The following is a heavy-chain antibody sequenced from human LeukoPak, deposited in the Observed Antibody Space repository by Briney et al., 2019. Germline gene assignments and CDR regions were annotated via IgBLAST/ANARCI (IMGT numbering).Heavy chain of an antibody. J-gene: IGHJ5*02. D-gene: IGHD5-12*01. Sequence: PGGSLRLSCTASGFIFSGYSMNWVRQAPGKGLEWVSSISSSSTYIYYADSVKGRFTISRDNAKNSLYLQMNSLRAEETAVYYCAREFTGYSGYDCNWFDPWGQGTLVTVSS. V-gene: IGHV3-21*01. CDR2: ISSSSTYI. CDR1: GFIFSGYS. CDR3: AREFTGYSGYDCNWFDP.